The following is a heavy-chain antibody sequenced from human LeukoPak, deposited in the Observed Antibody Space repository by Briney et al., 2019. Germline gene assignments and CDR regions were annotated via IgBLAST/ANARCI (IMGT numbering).Heavy chain of an antibody. D-gene: IGHD6-6*01. V-gene: IGHV3-48*01. CDR1: GFTFSSYS. J-gene: IGHJ4*02. Sequence: GGSLRLSCAASGFTFSSYSMNWVRQAPGKGLEWVSYISSSSSTIYYADSVKGRFTISRDNSKNTLYLQMNSLRAEDTAVYYCAKYTSSSSGPLDYWGQGTLVTVSS. CDR3: AKYTSSSSGPLDY. CDR2: ISSSSSTI.